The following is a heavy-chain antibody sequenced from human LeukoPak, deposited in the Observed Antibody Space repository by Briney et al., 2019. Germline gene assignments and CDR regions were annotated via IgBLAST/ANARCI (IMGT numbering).Heavy chain of an antibody. CDR1: GGSFSGYY. Sequence: SETLSLTCAVYGGSFSGYYWSWIRQPPGKGLEWIGEINHSGSTNYNPSLKSRVTISVDTSKNQFSLKLSSLTAADTAVYYCARGRFDYWGQGTLVTVSS. V-gene: IGHV4-34*01. CDR2: INHSGST. J-gene: IGHJ4*02. CDR3: ARGRFDY.